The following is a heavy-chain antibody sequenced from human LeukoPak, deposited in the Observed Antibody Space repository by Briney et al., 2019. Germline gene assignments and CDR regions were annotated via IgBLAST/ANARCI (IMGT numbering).Heavy chain of an antibody. Sequence: SETLSLTCTVSGGSISSSYWSWIRQPPGKGLEWIGYIFYSGSTKYNPSLKSRVTISKDTSKNQFSLKLSSVTAADTAVYYCARHAGCSGASCYSGFPDYWGQGTLVTVSA. CDR1: GGSISSSY. V-gene: IGHV4-59*08. CDR2: IFYSGST. J-gene: IGHJ4*02. CDR3: ARHAGCSGASCYSGFPDY. D-gene: IGHD2-15*01.